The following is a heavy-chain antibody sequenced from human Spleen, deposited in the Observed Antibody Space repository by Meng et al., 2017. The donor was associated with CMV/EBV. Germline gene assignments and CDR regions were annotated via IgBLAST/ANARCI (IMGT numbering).Heavy chain of an antibody. Sequence: GESLKISCAASGFTFSSYAMSWVRQAPGKGLEWVSAISGSGGSTYYADSVKGRFTISRDNSKNTLFLQMNSLRAEDTAVYYFAKLYSSSTDPMDVWGQGTTVTVSS. V-gene: IGHV3-23*01. J-gene: IGHJ6*02. D-gene: IGHD6-13*01. CDR2: ISGSGGST. CDR1: GFTFSSYA. CDR3: AKLYSSSTDPMDV.